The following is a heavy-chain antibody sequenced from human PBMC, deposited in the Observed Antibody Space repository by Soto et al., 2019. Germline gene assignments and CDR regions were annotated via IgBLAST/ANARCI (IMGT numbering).Heavy chain of an antibody. V-gene: IGHV5-51*01. CDR3: ASSYGTTPYYFAY. CDR1: GYSFTSYW. Sequence: GESLQISCKGSGYSFTSYWIGWVRQMAGKGLEWMGIIYPGDSDTRYSPSFQGQVTISADKSISTAYLQWSSLKASDTAMYYCASSYGTTPYYFAYWGKGNLVIGSA. D-gene: IGHD2-2*01. J-gene: IGHJ4*02. CDR2: IYPGDSDT.